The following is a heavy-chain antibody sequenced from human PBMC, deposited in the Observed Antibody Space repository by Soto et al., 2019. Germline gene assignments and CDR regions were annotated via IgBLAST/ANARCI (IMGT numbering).Heavy chain of an antibody. D-gene: IGHD6-19*01. CDR1: GGTFSSYA. J-gene: IGHJ6*02. CDR2: IIPIFGTA. CDR3: ARVWRNPRISVLEVAAAYYGMDV. V-gene: IGHV1-69*13. Sequence: SVKVSCKASGGTFSSYAISWVRQAPGQGLEWMGGIIPIFGTANYAQKFQGRVTITADESTSTAYMELSSLRSEDTAVYYCARVWRNPRISVLEVAAAYYGMDVWGQGTRVTVSS.